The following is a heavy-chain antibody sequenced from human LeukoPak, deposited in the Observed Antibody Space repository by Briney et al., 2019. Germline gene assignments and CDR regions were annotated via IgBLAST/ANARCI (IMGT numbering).Heavy chain of an antibody. CDR1: GFTFSSYA. J-gene: IGHJ6*03. CDR3: ARVPVDFWSGSDDYFYYMDV. CDR2: ISGSGGST. V-gene: IGHV3-23*01. D-gene: IGHD3-3*01. Sequence: GGSLRLSCAASGFTFSSYAMSWVRQAPGKGLEWVSAISGSGGSTYYADSVKGRFTISRDNSKNTLYLQMSSLRAEDTAVYYCARVPVDFWSGSDDYFYYMDVWGKGTTVTVSS.